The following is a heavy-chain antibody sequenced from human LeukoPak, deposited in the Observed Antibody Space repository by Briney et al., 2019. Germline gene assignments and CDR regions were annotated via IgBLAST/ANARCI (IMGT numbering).Heavy chain of an antibody. CDR1: GFTFSSYW. J-gene: IGHJ5*02. CDR2: IKQDGSEK. CDR3: AKDTESYGSGSSQGFDP. V-gene: IGHV3-7*03. Sequence: GGSLRLSCAASGFTFSSYWMSWVCQAPGKGLEWVANIKQDGSEKYYVDSVKGRFTISRDNAKNSLYLQMNSLRAEDTALYYCAKDTESYGSGSSQGFDPWGQGTLVTVSS. D-gene: IGHD3-10*01.